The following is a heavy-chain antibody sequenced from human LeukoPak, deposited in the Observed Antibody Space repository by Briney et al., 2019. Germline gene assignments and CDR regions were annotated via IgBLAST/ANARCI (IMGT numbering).Heavy chain of an antibody. CDR1: GFTFSSYS. Sequence: GGSLRLSCAASGFTFSSYSMNWVRQAPGKGLEWVSSISSSSSYIYYADSVKGRFTISRDNAKNSLYLQMNSLRAEDTAVYYCATDGADDSGYLAFDYWGQGTLVTVSS. CDR2: ISSSSSYI. J-gene: IGHJ4*02. D-gene: IGHD5-12*01. CDR3: ATDGADDSGYLAFDY. V-gene: IGHV3-21*01.